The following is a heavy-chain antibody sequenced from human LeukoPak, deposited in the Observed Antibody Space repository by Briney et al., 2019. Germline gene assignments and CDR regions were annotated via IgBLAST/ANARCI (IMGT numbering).Heavy chain of an antibody. CDR3: ARLVWLGESPGSWFDS. D-gene: IGHD3-10*01. Sequence: PSQTLSLTCTVSGGSISSGGYYWSWIRQHPGKGLEWIGYIYYSGSTYYNPSLKSRVTISVDTSKNQLFLKLNSVTAADTAVYYCARLVWLGESPGSWFDSWGQGTLVTVSS. V-gene: IGHV4-31*03. CDR1: GGSISSGGYY. J-gene: IGHJ5*01. CDR2: IYYSGST.